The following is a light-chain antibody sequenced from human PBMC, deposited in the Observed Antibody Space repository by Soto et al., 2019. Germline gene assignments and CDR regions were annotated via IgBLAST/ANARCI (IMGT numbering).Light chain of an antibody. CDR2: DAT. Sequence: DIPMTQSPSSLSASVGDRVTITCRASQTLKSYLNWYQHKPGKAPNLLIHDATTLHTGVPSRFSGRGSGTDFTLTISSLQPEDFATYYCQQSFVTPRTFGQGTKVDIK. CDR3: QQSFVTPRT. CDR1: QTLKSY. J-gene: IGKJ1*01. V-gene: IGKV1-39*01.